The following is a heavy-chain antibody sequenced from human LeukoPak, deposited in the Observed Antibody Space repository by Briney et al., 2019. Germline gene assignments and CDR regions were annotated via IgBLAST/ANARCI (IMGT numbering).Heavy chain of an antibody. D-gene: IGHD3-3*01. Sequence: SETLSLTCTVSGGSISSGSYYWSWIRQPAGKGLEWIGRIYTSGSTNYNPSLKSRLTISLETSENQLSLKLTSVAAADTAVYFCAREVPVSLRFLEWENFDSWGQGALVTVSS. J-gene: IGHJ4*02. CDR2: IYTSGST. CDR3: AREVPVSLRFLEWENFDS. CDR1: GGSISSGSYY. V-gene: IGHV4-61*02.